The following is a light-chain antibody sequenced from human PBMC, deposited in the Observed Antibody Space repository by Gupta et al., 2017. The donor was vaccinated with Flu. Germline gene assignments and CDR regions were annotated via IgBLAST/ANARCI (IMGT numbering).Light chain of an antibody. J-gene: IGKJ2*01. V-gene: IGKV3-15*01. CDR3: QQNNIWPPYT. Sequence: EIVMTQSPATLSVSPGERATLSCRASQNVYKNLAWYQQKPGQAPRLLIYGALNRATGIPARFSGSGYGTDFTLTISRLQTEDFAVYYCQQNNIWPPYTFGQGTKVEI. CDR2: GAL. CDR1: QNVYKN.